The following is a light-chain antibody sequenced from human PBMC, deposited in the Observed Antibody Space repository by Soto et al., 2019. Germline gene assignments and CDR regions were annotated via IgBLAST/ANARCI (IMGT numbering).Light chain of an antibody. Sequence: QSALTQPASVSGSPGQSSTLSCTGTSSDVGGYNYVSWYQQHPGKAPKLMIYDVSNRPSGVSNRFSGSKSGNTASLTISGLQAEDEADYYCSSYTSSSTVVFGGGTKLTVL. CDR3: SSYTSSSTVV. J-gene: IGLJ2*01. CDR1: SSDVGGYNY. V-gene: IGLV2-14*01. CDR2: DVS.